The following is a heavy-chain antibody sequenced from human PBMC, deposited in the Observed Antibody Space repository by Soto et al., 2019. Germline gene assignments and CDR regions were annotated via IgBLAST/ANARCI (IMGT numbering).Heavy chain of an antibody. J-gene: IGHJ6*03. D-gene: IGHD3-10*01. Sequence: EVQLVESGGGLVKPGGSLRLSCAASGFTFSSYSMNWVRQAPGKGLEWVSSISSSSSYIYYADSVKGRFTISRDNAKNSLYLQMNSLRAEDTAVYYCARDYGSGSYDSYYYYYMDVWGKGTTVTVSS. CDR3: ARDYGSGSYDSYYYYYMDV. CDR2: ISSSSSYI. V-gene: IGHV3-21*01. CDR1: GFTFSSYS.